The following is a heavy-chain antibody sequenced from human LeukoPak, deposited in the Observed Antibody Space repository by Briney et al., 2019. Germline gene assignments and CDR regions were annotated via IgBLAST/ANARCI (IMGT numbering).Heavy chain of an antibody. Sequence: PGGSLRLSCAASGFSFSSFAMTWVRQTPGKGLEWVSSITAGHYPTYYTDSVKGRFTISRDNSKNTLYLQMNSLRADDTAVYYCTKDPNGDYVGAFDPWGQGTLVTVSS. CDR3: TKDPNGDYVGAFDP. CDR1: GFSFSSFA. CDR2: ITAGHYPT. J-gene: IGHJ5*02. D-gene: IGHD4-17*01. V-gene: IGHV3-23*01.